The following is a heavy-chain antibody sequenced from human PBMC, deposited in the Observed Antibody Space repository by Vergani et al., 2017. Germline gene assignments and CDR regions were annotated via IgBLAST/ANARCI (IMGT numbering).Heavy chain of an antibody. Sequence: QVQLVQSGAEVKKPGSSVTVSCKASGGTFSSYAISWVRQAPVQGLEWMGGIIPIFGTANYAQKFQGRVTITADESTSTAYMELSSLRSEDTAVYYCARDAGARHYYYYMDVWGKGTTVTVSS. CDR3: ARDAGARHYYYYMDV. V-gene: IGHV1-69*01. CDR2: IIPIFGTA. CDR1: GGTFSSYA. J-gene: IGHJ6*03.